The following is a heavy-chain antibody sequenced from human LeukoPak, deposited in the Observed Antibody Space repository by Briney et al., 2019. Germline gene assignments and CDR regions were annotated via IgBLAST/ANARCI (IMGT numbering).Heavy chain of an antibody. J-gene: IGHJ6*03. Sequence: SETLSLTCAVSGGSITSSNWWSWVRQPPGKGLEWIGEIYYTGNTNYNPSLKSRVTISVDKSNNQFSLNLSSVTAADTAVYYCARGKGDGYNFRGSYYYYYYMDVWGKGTTVTISS. CDR1: GGSITSSNW. V-gene: IGHV4-4*02. CDR3: ARGKGDGYNFRGSYYYYYYMDV. CDR2: IYYTGNT. D-gene: IGHD5-24*01.